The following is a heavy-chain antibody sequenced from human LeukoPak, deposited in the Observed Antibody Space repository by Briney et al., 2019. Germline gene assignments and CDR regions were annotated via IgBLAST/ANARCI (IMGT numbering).Heavy chain of an antibody. J-gene: IGHJ4*02. CDR2: INPNSGGT. CDR1: RCTFTGQY. V-gene: IGHV1-2*02. CDR3: ARDQRGYGDYSDY. Sequence: ASVKVSCKATRCTFTGQYLHWVRQAPSQELEGMGWINPNSGGTNYAQKFQGRVTMTRDTSISTADIELNRLRSDDTAVYYCARDQRGYGDYSDYWGQGTLVTVSS. D-gene: IGHD4-17*01.